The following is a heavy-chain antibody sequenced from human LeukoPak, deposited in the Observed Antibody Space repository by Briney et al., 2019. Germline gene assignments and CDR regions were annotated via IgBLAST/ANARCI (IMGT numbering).Heavy chain of an antibody. Sequence: GGSLRLSCAASGFTFSSYAMSWVRQAPGKGPEWVSAISGSGGSTYYADSVKGRFTISRDNSKNTLYLQMNSLRAEDTAVYYCAKRAAYSSSWHNWLDPWGQGTLVTVSS. CDR1: GFTFSSYA. D-gene: IGHD6-13*01. CDR2: ISGSGGST. CDR3: AKRAAYSSSWHNWLDP. V-gene: IGHV3-23*01. J-gene: IGHJ5*02.